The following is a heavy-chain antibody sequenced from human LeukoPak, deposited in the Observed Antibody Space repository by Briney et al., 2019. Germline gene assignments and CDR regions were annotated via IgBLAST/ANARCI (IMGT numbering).Heavy chain of an antibody. CDR2: IYTSVST. V-gene: IGHV4-4*07. D-gene: IGHD2-2*02. CDR1: GGSLSSYY. J-gene: IGHJ4*02. Sequence: SETLSLTCTVSGGSLSSYYWSWIRQPAGKGLEWIGRIYTSVSTNYNPSLKSRVTMSVDTSKNQFSLKLSSVTAADTAVYYCARWHCSSTSCYTAHFDYWGQGTLVTVSS. CDR3: ARWHCSSTSCYTAHFDY.